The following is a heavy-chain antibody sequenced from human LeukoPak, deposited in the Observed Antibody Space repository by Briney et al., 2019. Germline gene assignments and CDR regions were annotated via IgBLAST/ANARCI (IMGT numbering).Heavy chain of an antibody. CDR2: IFYRGNT. V-gene: IGHV4-30-4*01. Sequence: PSETLSLTCTVPVDSIISGDYYWSWIRQPPGKGLEWIGYIFYRGNTYFDPSLKTRLTISVDTSKNQFSLNVSSLTSAETAFIYCARVSRFNYFDYWGQGTLLSVSS. CDR3: ARVSRFNYFDY. D-gene: IGHD3-10*01. J-gene: IGHJ4*02. CDR1: VDSIISGDYY.